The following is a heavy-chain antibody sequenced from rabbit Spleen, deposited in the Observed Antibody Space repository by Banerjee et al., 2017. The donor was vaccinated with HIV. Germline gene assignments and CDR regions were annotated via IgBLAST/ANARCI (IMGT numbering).Heavy chain of an antibody. CDR2: IDPIFGRT. V-gene: IGHV1S47*01. CDR1: GFDFSVYG. J-gene: IGHJ4*01. CDR3: ARGDGYGGYGDGNL. D-gene: IGHD6-1*01. Sequence: QEQLVESGGGLVQPGGSLKLSCKASGFDFSVYGLSWVRQAPGKGLEWIRYIDPIFGRTYYASWVNGRFSISSHSAQNTLYLQLNSLTAADTSTYCCARGDGYGGYGDGNLWGPWTLVTVS.